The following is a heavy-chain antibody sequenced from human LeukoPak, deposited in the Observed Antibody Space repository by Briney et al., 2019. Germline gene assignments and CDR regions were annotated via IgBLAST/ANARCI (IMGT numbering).Heavy chain of an antibody. J-gene: IGHJ4*02. CDR1: GYTFSGYY. D-gene: IGHD2-15*01. Sequence: ASVKVSCKASGYTFSGYYMHWVRQAPGQGLDWLGWIHPDSGGTNSAQKFQGRVTMTRDTSIRTVYMELSRLKSDDTAVYYRARAPRGYCSGGSCFDYWGQGTLVTVSS. CDR3: ARAPRGYCSGGSCFDY. V-gene: IGHV1-2*02. CDR2: IHPDSGGT.